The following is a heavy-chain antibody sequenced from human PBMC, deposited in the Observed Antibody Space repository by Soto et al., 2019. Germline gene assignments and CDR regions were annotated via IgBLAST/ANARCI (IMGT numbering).Heavy chain of an antibody. V-gene: IGHV3-30-3*01. CDR2: MSNDGSSE. CDR3: VRDSGVNYGPFWYFDL. CDR1: GFSFNFYA. Sequence: QVQLVESGGGVVQPGRSLRISCAATGFSFNFYAMYWVRQAPGKGLEWVAMMSNDGSSENYADSARGRFIISRDNSKKTLFLQMNSLRPEDTATYYCVRDSGVNYGPFWYFDLWGRGTLVTVSS. D-gene: IGHD5-18*01. J-gene: IGHJ2*01.